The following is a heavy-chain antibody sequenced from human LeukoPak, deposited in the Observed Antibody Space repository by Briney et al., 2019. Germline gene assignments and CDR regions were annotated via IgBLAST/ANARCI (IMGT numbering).Heavy chain of an antibody. J-gene: IGHJ4*02. CDR3: AREISLGLHCSSTSCYGGGFDY. V-gene: IGHV1-69*13. Sequence: GASVKVSCKASGGTFSSYAISWVRQAPGQGLEWMGGIIPIFGTANYAQKLQGRVTITADESTSTAYMELSSLRSEDTAVYYCAREISLGLHCSSTSCYGGGFDYWGQGTLVTVSS. CDR2: IIPIFGTA. CDR1: GGTFSSYA. D-gene: IGHD2-2*01.